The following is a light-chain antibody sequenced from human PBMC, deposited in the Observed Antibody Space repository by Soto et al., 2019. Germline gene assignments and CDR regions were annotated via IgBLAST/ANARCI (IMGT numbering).Light chain of an antibody. Sequence: EIVMTQSPPPFSWFQGERAPPSARPSKSVASNLAWYQQKPGQAPRPLIYGASTRATGIPARFSGSGSGTEFTLTISSLQSEDFAVYYCQQYNNWPPSITFGQGTRLEIK. J-gene: IGKJ5*01. CDR1: KSVASN. V-gene: IGKV3-15*01. CDR2: GAS. CDR3: QQYNNWPPSIT.